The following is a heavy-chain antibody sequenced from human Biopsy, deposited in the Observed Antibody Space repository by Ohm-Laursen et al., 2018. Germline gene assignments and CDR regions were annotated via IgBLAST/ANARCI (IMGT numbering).Heavy chain of an antibody. CDR2: IFNSANT. D-gene: IGHD3-22*01. J-gene: IGHJ5*02. CDR3: ARGDYFDSNGYFWFDP. Sequence: LSLIYTVSRRLLRRGGSLWGWVPRRPPRGVGWNRHIFNSANTYYNASLKNLITIAGDPSKNQFSLKRNSVTDADTAVYDCARGDYFDSNGYFWFDPWGQGTLVTVSS. CDR1: RRLLRRGGSL. V-gene: IGHV4-31*01.